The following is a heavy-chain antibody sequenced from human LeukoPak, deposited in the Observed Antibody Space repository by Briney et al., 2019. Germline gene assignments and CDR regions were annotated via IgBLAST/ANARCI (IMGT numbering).Heavy chain of an antibody. CDR2: IYYSGST. CDR1: GGSISSYY. Sequence: PSQTLSLTCTVSGGSISSYYWSWIRQPPGKGLEWIGYIYYSGSTNYNPSLKSRVTISVDTSKSQFSLKLSSVTAADTAVYYCARDSGYSYAIDYWGQGTLVTVSS. D-gene: IGHD5-18*01. CDR3: ARDSGYSYAIDY. V-gene: IGHV4-59*12. J-gene: IGHJ4*02.